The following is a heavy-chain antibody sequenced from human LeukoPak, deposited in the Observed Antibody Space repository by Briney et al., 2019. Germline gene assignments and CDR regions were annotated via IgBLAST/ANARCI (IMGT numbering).Heavy chain of an antibody. CDR3: ARHSTFFGVVIIKGRVRGPFDY. D-gene: IGHD3-3*01. Sequence: PSETLSLTCAVYGGSFSGYYWSWIRQPPGKGLEWIGEINHSGSTNYNPSLKSRVTISVDTSKNQFSLKLSSVTAADTAVYYCARHSTFFGVVIIKGRVRGPFDYWGQGTLVTISS. J-gene: IGHJ4*02. V-gene: IGHV4-34*01. CDR1: GGSFSGYY. CDR2: INHSGST.